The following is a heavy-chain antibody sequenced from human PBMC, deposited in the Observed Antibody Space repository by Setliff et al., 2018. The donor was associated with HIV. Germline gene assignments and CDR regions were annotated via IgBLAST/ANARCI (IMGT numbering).Heavy chain of an antibody. CDR2: IYTSGST. J-gene: IGHJ2*01. V-gene: IGHV4-61*02. Sequence: PSETLSLTCTVSGGSISSGSYYWSWIRQPAGKGLEWIGRIYTSGSTNYNPSLKSRVTISVDTSKNQFSLKLSSVTAADTAVYYCAREARGDSSGYWYFDLWGRGTLVTVSS. D-gene: IGHD3-22*01. CDR3: AREARGDSSGYWYFDL. CDR1: GGSISSGSYY.